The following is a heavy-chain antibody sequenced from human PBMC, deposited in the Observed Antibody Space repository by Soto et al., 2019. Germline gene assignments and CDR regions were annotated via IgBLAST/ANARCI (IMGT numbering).Heavy chain of an antibody. D-gene: IGHD4-17*01. CDR3: GRLSGGDYGDIFDP. Sequence: PSETLSLTCTVSGGSISGYYWSWIRQPPGKGLEWIGYVWYDGSTNYNPSLKSRVTISLDTSKNQFSLKLSSVTAADTAVYYCGRLSGGDYGDIFDPWGQGTLVTVSS. CDR2: VWYDGST. CDR1: GGSISGYY. V-gene: IGHV4-59*01. J-gene: IGHJ5*02.